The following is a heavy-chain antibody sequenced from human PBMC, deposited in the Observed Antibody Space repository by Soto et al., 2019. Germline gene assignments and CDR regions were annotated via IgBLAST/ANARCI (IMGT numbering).Heavy chain of an antibody. D-gene: IGHD1-7*01. J-gene: IGHJ4*02. CDR1: GSIFSGYG. V-gene: IGHV3-33*01. Sequence: QKYLVESGGGVVQPGGSLRLSCVASGSIFSGYGMHWVRQAPGKVLEWVAVIWYDGSNKYYADSVKGRFTISRDNSKNMIYLQKDSLRAEDTAVYYCARDGIGGTVFRGFCDYWGQGTLVTVSS. CDR2: IWYDGSNK. CDR3: ARDGIGGTVFRGFCDY.